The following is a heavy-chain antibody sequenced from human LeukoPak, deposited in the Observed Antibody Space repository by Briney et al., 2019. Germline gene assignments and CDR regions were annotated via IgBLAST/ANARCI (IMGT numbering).Heavy chain of an antibody. J-gene: IGHJ2*01. D-gene: IGHD5-18*01. CDR3: AREVRGYSYGYRPTELYWYIDV. CDR1: GGSISSGSYY. Sequence: SETLSLTCTVSGGSISSGSYYWSWIRQPAGKGLEWIGRIYTSGSTNYNPSLKSRVTISVDTSKNQFSLKLSSVTAADTAVYYCAREVRGYSYGYRPTELYWYIDVWGRGTLVTVSS. CDR2: IYTSGST. V-gene: IGHV4-61*02.